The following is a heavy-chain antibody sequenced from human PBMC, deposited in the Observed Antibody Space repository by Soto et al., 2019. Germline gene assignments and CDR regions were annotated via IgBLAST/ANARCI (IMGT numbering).Heavy chain of an antibody. J-gene: IGHJ6*02. CDR3: ARRPKSGSFHYYGVDV. CDR1: CGYIIYSIDY. Sequence: SETQCLSWSVSCGYIIYSIDYWEWLRQPQGMGLEWIGNIYYNGRTYYNPSLRSRVTISVDTSQHHFSLKLSSVTAADTAVYYCARRPKSGSFHYYGVDVWGQATTVTVS. D-gene: IGHD1-26*01. CDR2: IYYNGRT. V-gene: IGHV4-39*02.